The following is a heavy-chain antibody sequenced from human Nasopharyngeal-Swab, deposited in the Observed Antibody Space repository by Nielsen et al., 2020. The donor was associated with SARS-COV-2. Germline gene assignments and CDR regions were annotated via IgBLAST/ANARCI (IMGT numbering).Heavy chain of an antibody. Sequence: ESLKISCAASGFTFSNYWMHWVRQAPGKGLVWVSRINNDGSSTTDADSVKGRFTISRDNAKNTVYLQMDSLRAEDTAVYYCAKVRDGYNQGFDYWGQGTLVTVSS. J-gene: IGHJ4*02. CDR3: AKVRDGYNQGFDY. CDR2: INNDGSST. CDR1: GFTFSNYW. V-gene: IGHV3-74*03. D-gene: IGHD5-24*01.